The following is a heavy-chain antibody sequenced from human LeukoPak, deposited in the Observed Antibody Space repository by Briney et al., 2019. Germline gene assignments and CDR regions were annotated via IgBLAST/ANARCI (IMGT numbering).Heavy chain of an antibody. J-gene: IGHJ4*02. CDR3: ARDRGYNSFDY. V-gene: IGHV3-7*01. CDR1: GVTFSSVW. Sequence: GGSLRLSCAASGVTFSSVWMTWVRQAPGKGLEWVANINPDGSVKNYVDSMRGRFTISRDNAKNSLYLQMNSLRAEDTAVYYCARDRGYNSFDYWGQGTLVTVSS. D-gene: IGHD3-10*01. CDR2: INPDGSVK.